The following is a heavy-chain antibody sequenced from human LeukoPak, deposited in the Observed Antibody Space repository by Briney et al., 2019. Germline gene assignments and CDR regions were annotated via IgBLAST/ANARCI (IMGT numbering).Heavy chain of an antibody. D-gene: IGHD4-17*01. CDR1: GGTFSSYA. V-gene: IGHV1-69*13. CDR3: ARGDTATVTTFYYYGMDV. CDR2: IIPIFGTA. Sequence: SVKVSCKASGGTFSSYAISWVRQAPGQGLEWMGGIIPIFGTANYAQKFQGRVTITADESTSTAYMELSSLRSEDTAVYYCARGDTATVTTFYYYGMDVWGQGITVTVSS. J-gene: IGHJ6*02.